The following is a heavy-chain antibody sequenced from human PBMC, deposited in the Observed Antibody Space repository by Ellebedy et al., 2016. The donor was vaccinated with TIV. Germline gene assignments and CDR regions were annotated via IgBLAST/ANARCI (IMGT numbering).Heavy chain of an antibody. CDR3: AMTNGWQYFQR. J-gene: IGHJ1*01. Sequence: GESLKISCAASGFTFRTYWMHWVRQAPGKGLVWVSRINGAESITNHADSVKGRFTISRDNAKNTLYLQMNSLSAEDTAVYYCAMTNGWQYFQRWGQGTLVTVSS. V-gene: IGHV3-74*01. D-gene: IGHD6-19*01. CDR1: GFTFRTYW. CDR2: INGAESIT.